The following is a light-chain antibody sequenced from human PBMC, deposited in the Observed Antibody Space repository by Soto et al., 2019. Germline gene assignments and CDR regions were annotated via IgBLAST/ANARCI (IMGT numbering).Light chain of an antibody. Sequence: DIQMTQSPSSLSAFVGDRVTITCQASQDITNYLNWYQQKPGRAPRLLLYDASSLETGVPSRFSGSGSGTDFTLTISSLQPEDVATYYCQHYDHLPITFGQGTRLEIK. V-gene: IGKV1-33*01. CDR2: DAS. CDR3: QHYDHLPIT. J-gene: IGKJ5*01. CDR1: QDITNY.